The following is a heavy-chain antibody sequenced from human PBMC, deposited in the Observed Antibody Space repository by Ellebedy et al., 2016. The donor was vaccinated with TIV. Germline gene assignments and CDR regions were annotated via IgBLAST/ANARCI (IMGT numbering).Heavy chain of an antibody. D-gene: IGHD4-11*01. Sequence: PGGSLRLSCAASGFTFTNYGMSWVRQAPGKGLEWISAINTGGENTHYADSVKGRFTISRDNSKNTVSLQMNSLIAEDTAVYYCAKGIETTNPGSFDIWGQGTMVTVSS. CDR1: GFTFTNYG. J-gene: IGHJ3*02. V-gene: IGHV3-23*01. CDR2: INTGGENT. CDR3: AKGIETTNPGSFDI.